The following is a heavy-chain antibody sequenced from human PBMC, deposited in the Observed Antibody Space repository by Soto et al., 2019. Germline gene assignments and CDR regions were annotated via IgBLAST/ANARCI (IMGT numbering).Heavy chain of an antibody. CDR1: GGSISSGGYY. CDR3: ARDRCSGGSCYFDY. V-gene: IGHV4-31*03. D-gene: IGHD2-15*01. Sequence: QVQLQESGPGLVKPSQTLSLTCTVSGGSISSGGYYWSWIRQHPGNGLEGIGYIYYSGSTYYNPSLKSRVTISVDTSKNQFSLKLSSVTAADTAVYYCARDRCSGGSCYFDYWGQGTLVTVSS. J-gene: IGHJ4*02. CDR2: IYYSGST.